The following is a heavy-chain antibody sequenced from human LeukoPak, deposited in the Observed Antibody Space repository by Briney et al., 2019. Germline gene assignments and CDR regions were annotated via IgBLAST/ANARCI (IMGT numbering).Heavy chain of an antibody. D-gene: IGHD1-26*01. CDR2: IYYSGST. J-gene: IGHJ6*03. Sequence: SETLSLTCTVSGGSISSYYWSWIRQPPGKGLEWIGYIYYSGSTNYNPSLKSRVTMSVDTSKNQFSLKLRYVTAADTAVYYCARAVGYMDVWGKGSTVTVSS. CDR1: GGSISSYY. CDR3: ARAVGYMDV. V-gene: IGHV4-59*01.